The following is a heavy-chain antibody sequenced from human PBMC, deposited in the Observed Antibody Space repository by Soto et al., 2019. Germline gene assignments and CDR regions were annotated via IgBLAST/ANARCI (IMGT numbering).Heavy chain of an antibody. CDR2: IYYSGST. V-gene: IGHV4-39*05. CDR1: GDSISSINYH. Sequence: SENPGITSTVSGDSISSINYHWGWIRQPTRKWLEWIATIYYSGSTHYSPSLKRRVTISAETSKNQFSLELSSVTAADTAFYYFASNLGGGGFYFYGMDVCGQVSTV. CDR3: ASNLGGGGFYFYGMDV. J-gene: IGHJ6*02. D-gene: IGHD3-16*01.